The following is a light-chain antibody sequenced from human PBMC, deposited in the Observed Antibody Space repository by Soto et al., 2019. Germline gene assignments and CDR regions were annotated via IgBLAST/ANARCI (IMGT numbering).Light chain of an antibody. Sequence: DIVMTQSPDSLAVSLGERATINCKSTQSVLYSSNNKNYLAWYQQKVGQPPKLLIYWASTRESGVPDRFSGSGSGTDFTLTISSLRAEDGAVYYCQQYYTSPITFGQGTRLEI. V-gene: IGKV4-1*01. CDR3: QQYYTSPIT. CDR1: QSVLYSSNNKNY. J-gene: IGKJ5*01. CDR2: WAS.